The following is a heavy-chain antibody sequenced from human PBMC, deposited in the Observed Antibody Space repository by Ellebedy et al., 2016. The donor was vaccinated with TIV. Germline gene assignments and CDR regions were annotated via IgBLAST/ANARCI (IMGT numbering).Heavy chain of an antibody. Sequence: GESLKISCAASGFTVSSNYMSWVRPAPGKGLEWVSVIYSGGSTYYADSVKGRFTISRDNSKNTLYLQMNSLRAEDTAVYYCARPDSSGYYYGMGAFDIWGQGTMVTVSS. V-gene: IGHV3-53*01. CDR1: GFTVSSNY. CDR2: IYSGGST. J-gene: IGHJ3*02. CDR3: ARPDSSGYYYGMGAFDI. D-gene: IGHD3-22*01.